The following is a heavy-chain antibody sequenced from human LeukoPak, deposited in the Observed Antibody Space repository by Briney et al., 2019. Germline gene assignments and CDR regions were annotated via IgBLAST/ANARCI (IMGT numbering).Heavy chain of an antibody. Sequence: GGSLRLSCAASGFTFSSYAMSWVRQAPGKGLEWVSAISGSGGSTYYADSVKGRFTISRDNSKNTLYLQMNSLRAEDTAVYYCAKNPGGFCSRPSCYTGFGWFPPWGKETLVPV. CDR1: GFTFSSYA. V-gene: IGHV3-23*01. CDR2: ISGSGGST. J-gene: IGHJ5*02. CDR3: AKNPGGFCSRPSCYTGFGWFPP. D-gene: IGHD2-2*02.